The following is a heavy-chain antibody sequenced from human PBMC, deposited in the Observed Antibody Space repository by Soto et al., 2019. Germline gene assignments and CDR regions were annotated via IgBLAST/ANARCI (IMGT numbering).Heavy chain of an antibody. D-gene: IGHD3-10*01. CDR1: GFTFSSYG. V-gene: IGHV3-30*18. CDR3: AKDLRILWFGEFGGMDV. J-gene: IGHJ6*02. Sequence: PGGSLRLSCAASGFTFSSYGMHWVRQAPGKGLEWVAVISYDGSNKYYAGSVKGRFTISRDNSKNTLYLQMNSLRAEDTAVYYCAKDLRILWFGEFGGMDVWGQGTTVTVSS. CDR2: ISYDGSNK.